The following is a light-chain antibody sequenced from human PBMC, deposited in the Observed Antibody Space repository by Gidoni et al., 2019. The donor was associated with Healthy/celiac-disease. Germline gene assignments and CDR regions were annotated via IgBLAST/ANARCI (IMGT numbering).Light chain of an antibody. CDR2: LNSDGSH. Sequence: QLVLTQSPSASSSLGASVKLTCTLSSGHSSYDIEWHQQQPAKGPRYLMKLNSDGSHSKGDGIPDRFSGSSSGAERYLTIASLQSEDEADYYCQTWGTGIVVFGGGTKLTVL. J-gene: IGLJ2*01. CDR1: SGHSSYD. CDR3: QTWGTGIVV. V-gene: IGLV4-69*01.